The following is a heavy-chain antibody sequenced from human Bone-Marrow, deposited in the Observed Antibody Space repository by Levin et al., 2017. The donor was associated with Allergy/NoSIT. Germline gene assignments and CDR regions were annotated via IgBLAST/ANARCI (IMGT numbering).Heavy chain of an antibody. J-gene: IGHJ3*02. CDR3: ARENYIVGQLQAFDI. V-gene: IGHV3-11*05. CDR1: GFGFSDYS. D-gene: IGHD2-15*01. Sequence: KSGGSLRLSCAASGFGFSDYSISWIRQAPGKGLEWVSYVTGSGGYTHYGDSVKGRFTISRDNAKNSVFLQMNSLRVEDTAIYYCARENYIVGQLQAFDIWGQGTKVTVSS. CDR2: VTGSGGYT.